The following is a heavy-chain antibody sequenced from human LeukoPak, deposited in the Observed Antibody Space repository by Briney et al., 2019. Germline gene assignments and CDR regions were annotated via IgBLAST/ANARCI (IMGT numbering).Heavy chain of an antibody. CDR1: GYTFTSYY. D-gene: IGHD3-22*01. V-gene: IGHV1-46*01. J-gene: IGHJ4*02. CDR2: INPSGGST. CDR3: ARDNFLGDSSGYLFDY. Sequence: GASVKVSCKASGYTFTSYYMHWVRQAPGQGLEWMGIINPSGGSTSYAQKFQGRVTMTRDTSTSTVYMELSSLRSEDTAVYYCARDNFLGDSSGYLFDYWGQGTLVTVSS.